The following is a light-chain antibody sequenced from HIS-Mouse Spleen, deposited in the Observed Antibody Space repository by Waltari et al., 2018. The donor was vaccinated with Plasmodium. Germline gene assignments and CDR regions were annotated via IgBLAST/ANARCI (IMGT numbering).Light chain of an antibody. CDR3: QQYNNWSFT. J-gene: IGKJ3*01. Sequence: EIVMTQSPATLSVSPGERATLSCRASKSVSSNLAWYQQKPGQAPRLLIYGASTRATGIPARFSGSGPGTEFTLTISSLQSEDFAVYYCQQYNNWSFTFGPGTKVDIK. V-gene: IGKV3-15*01. CDR2: GAS. CDR1: KSVSSN.